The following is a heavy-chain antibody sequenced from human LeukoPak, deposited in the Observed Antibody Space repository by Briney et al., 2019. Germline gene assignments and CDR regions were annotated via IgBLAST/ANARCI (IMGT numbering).Heavy chain of an antibody. D-gene: IGHD2-2*01. Sequence: GGSLRLSCAASGVTFYDYAMHWVRQAPGKGVEWGSGISWNRGIIGYAESVNGGVTISRDNSTASMYLPMNSLRAEDTALYSCATAIWNYCRSTSCPHGMDVWGQGTPVTVSS. V-gene: IGHV3-9*01. CDR3: ATAIWNYCRSTSCPHGMDV. J-gene: IGHJ6*02. CDR2: ISWNRGII. CDR1: GVTFYDYA.